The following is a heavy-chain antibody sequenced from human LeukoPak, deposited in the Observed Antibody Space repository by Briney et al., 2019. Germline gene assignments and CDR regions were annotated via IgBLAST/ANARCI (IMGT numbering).Heavy chain of an antibody. CDR3: ASSSDIAAAGTPGY. CDR1: GYSISSGYY. Sequence: SETLSLTCTVSGYSISSGYYWGWIRQPPGKGLEWIGSIYHSGSTYYNPSLKSRVTISVDTSKNQFSLKLSSVTAADTAVYYCASSSDIAAAGTPGYWGQGTLVTVSS. J-gene: IGHJ4*02. CDR2: IYHSGST. V-gene: IGHV4-38-2*02. D-gene: IGHD6-13*01.